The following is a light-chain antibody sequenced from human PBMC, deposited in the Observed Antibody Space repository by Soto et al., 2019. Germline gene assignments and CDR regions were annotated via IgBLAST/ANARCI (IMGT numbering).Light chain of an antibody. CDR3: QQYQSYFLS. CDR2: DAS. J-gene: IGKJ3*01. Sequence: DIQMTQSPSTLSASVGDRVTITCRASQSISRSLAWYQQKSGKAPKLLIYDASSLESGVPLRFSGSGFGTEFTLTISGLQPDDFAACYFQQYQSYFLSFGGGTTVDMK. CDR1: QSISRS. V-gene: IGKV1-5*01.